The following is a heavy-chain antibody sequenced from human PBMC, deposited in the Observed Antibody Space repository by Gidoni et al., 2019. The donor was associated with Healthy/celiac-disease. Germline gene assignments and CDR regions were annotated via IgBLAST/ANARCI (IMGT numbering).Heavy chain of an antibody. CDR1: GFTFSSYA. CDR2: ISSNGGST. D-gene: IGHD2-2*01. CDR3: VKGYCSSTSCYGYNWFDP. Sequence: EVQLVESGGGLVQPGGSLRLSCSASGFTFSSYAMHWVRQAPGKGLEYVSAISSNGGSTYYADSVKGRFTISRDNSKNTLYLQMSSLRAEDTAVYYCVKGYCSSTSCYGYNWFDPWGQGTLVTVSS. V-gene: IGHV3-64D*09. J-gene: IGHJ5*02.